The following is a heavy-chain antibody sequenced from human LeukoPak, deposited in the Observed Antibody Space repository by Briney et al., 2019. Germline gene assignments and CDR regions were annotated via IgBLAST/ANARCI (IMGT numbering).Heavy chain of an antibody. CDR3: ARRESSHYYYYMDV. Sequence: PGGSLRLSCAASGFIFSDYYMSWLRQAPGKGLEWLSYISSDGKTINYADSVKGRFTISRDNAKNSLYLQMESLRAEDTAVYYCARRESSHYYYYMDVWGNGTTVTVSS. CDR2: ISSDGKTI. V-gene: IGHV3-11*04. CDR1: GFIFSDYY. D-gene: IGHD3-10*01. J-gene: IGHJ6*03.